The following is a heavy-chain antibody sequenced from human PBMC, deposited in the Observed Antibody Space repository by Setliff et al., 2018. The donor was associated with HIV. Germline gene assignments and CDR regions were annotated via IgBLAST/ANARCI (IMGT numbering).Heavy chain of an antibody. V-gene: IGHV1-69*10. Sequence: GASVKVSCKASGGTFSSYAISWVRQAPGQGLAWMGGIIPIARIPNYAQKFQDRVTITADESTSTVYMEISSLTSEDTALYYCARGPLYGYDRGYFDYWGQGTLVTVSS. D-gene: IGHD5-12*01. CDR3: ARGPLYGYDRGYFDY. CDR1: GGTFSSYA. J-gene: IGHJ4*02. CDR2: IIPIARIP.